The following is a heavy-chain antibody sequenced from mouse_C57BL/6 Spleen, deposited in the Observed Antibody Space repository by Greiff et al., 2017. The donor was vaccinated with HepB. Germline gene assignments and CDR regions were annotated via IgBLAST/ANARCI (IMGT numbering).Heavy chain of an antibody. D-gene: IGHD4-1*01. Sequence: QVQLKQPGAELVKPGASVKLSCKASGYTFTSYWMHWVKQRPGQGLEWIGMIHPNSGSTNYNEKFKSKATLTVDKSSSTAYMQLSSLTSEDSAVYYCARAAAGTEGFAYWGQGTLVTVSA. J-gene: IGHJ3*01. CDR2: IHPNSGST. CDR3: ARAAAGTEGFAY. V-gene: IGHV1-64*01. CDR1: GYTFTSYW.